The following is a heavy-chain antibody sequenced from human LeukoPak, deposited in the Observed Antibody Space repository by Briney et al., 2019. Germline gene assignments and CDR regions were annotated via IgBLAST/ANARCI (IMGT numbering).Heavy chain of an antibody. Sequence: PSETLSLTCTVSGGSISSYYWSWIRQPPGKGLEWIGYIYYSGSTNYNPSLKSRVTISVDTSKNQFSLKLSSVTAADTAVYYCARVRYSYGSRPYYFDYWGQGTLVTVSS. D-gene: IGHD5-18*01. CDR2: IYYSGST. J-gene: IGHJ4*02. CDR1: GGSISSYY. CDR3: ARVRYSYGSRPYYFDY. V-gene: IGHV4-59*01.